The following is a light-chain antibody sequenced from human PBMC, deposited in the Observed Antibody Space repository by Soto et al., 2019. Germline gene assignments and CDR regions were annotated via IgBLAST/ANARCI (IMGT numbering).Light chain of an antibody. CDR2: RAS. Sequence: EIVMTQSPATLSVSPGERATLSCTASQPASSNFAWYRQKPGQAPTLVIYRASTRATGIPARFSGSGSGTEFTLAISSLQSEDFAVYYCQQYNNWPYTFGQGTKLEIK. V-gene: IGKV3-15*01. J-gene: IGKJ2*01. CDR3: QQYNNWPYT. CDR1: QPASSN.